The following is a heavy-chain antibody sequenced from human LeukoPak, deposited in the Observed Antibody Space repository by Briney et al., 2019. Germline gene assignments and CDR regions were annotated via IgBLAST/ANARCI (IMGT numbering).Heavy chain of an antibody. CDR3: ARVKYSSGWEFDY. CDR2: IYYSGST. V-gene: IGHV4-59*01. Sequence: PSETLSLTCTVSGGSISSYYWSWIRQPPGKGLEWIGYIYYSGSTNYNPSLKSRVTISVDTSKNRFSLKLSSVTAADTAVYYCARVKYSSGWEFDYWGQGTLVTVSS. D-gene: IGHD6-19*01. J-gene: IGHJ4*02. CDR1: GGSISSYY.